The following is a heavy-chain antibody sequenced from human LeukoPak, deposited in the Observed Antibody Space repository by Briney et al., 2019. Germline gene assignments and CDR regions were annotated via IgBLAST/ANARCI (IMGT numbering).Heavy chain of an antibody. Sequence: GGSLRLSCAASGFTFHFYSMTWVPQAPGKGVEWVSYISSRSSTIYYTDSVKRRFTISRDNAKDSLNLQINIRRDDDPAVFYCARGEDYWGQGTLVTVSS. CDR1: GFTFHFYS. J-gene: IGHJ4*02. V-gene: IGHV3-48*02. CDR3: ARGEDY. CDR2: ISSRSSTI.